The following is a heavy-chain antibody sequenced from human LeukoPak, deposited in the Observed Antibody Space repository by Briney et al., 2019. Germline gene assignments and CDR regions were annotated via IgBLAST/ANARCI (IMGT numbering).Heavy chain of an antibody. J-gene: IGHJ6*03. CDR2: MNPNSGTT. V-gene: IGHV1-8*01. D-gene: IGHD2-8*02. CDR3: TRSTGYYNYMDV. CDR1: GYTFTSYD. Sequence: ASVKVSCKASGYTFTSYDMNWVRQATGQGLEWMGWMNPNSGTTGYAQKFQGRVTMTRNTSISTAYMELSSLRSEDTAVYYCTRSTGYYNYMDVWGKGTTVTVSS.